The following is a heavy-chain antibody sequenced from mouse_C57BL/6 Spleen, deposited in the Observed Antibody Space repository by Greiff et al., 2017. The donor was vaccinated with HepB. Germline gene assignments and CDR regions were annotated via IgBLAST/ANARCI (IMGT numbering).Heavy chain of an antibody. D-gene: IGHD1-1*01. CDR3: ARENLLLDY. CDR2: INYDGSST. J-gene: IGHJ2*01. Sequence: EVKLVESEGGLVQPGSSMKLSCTASGFTFSDYYMAWVRQVPEKGLEWVANINYDGSSTYYLDSLKSRFIISRDNAKNILYLQMSSLKSEDTATYYCARENLLLDYWGQGTTLTVSS. CDR1: GFTFSDYY. V-gene: IGHV5-16*01.